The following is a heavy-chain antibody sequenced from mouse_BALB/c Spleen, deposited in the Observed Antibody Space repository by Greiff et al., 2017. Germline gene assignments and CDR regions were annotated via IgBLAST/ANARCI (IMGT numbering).Heavy chain of an antibody. CDR1: GFNIKDTY. V-gene: IGHV14-3*02. CDR2: IDPANGNT. Sequence: EVQLQQSGAELVKPGASVKLSCTASGFNIKDTYMHWVKQRPEQGLEWIGRIDPANGNTKYDPKFQGKATITADTSSNTAYLQLSSLTSEDTAVYYCARWSWDRAMDYWGQGTSVTVSS. D-gene: IGHD4-1*01. CDR3: ARWSWDRAMDY. J-gene: IGHJ4*01.